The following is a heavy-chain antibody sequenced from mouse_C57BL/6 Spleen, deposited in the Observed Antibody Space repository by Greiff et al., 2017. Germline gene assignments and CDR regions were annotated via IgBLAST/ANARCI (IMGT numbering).Heavy chain of an antibody. CDR1: GYTFTDYY. J-gene: IGHJ1*03. D-gene: IGHD1-1*01. CDR2: INPNNGGT. Sequence: EVQLQQSGPELVKPGASVKISCKASGYTFTDYYMNWVKQSHGKSLEWIGDINPNNGGTSYNQKFKGKATLTVDKSSSTAYMGLRSLTSEDSAVYYCARGITTVVARYFDVWGTGTTGTVSS. V-gene: IGHV1-26*01. CDR3: ARGITTVVARYFDV.